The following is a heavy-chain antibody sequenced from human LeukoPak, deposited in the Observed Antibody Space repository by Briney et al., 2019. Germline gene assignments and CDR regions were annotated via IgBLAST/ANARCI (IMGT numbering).Heavy chain of an antibody. CDR2: IYYSGST. V-gene: IGHV4-59*12. Sequence: SETLSLTCTFSGTSISSSYWSWIRQPPGRGLEWIAYIYYSGSTNYNPSLKSRVTISVDTSKNQFSLKLSSVTAADTAVYYCARGYNYATYYFDYWGQGTLVTVSS. CDR1: GTSISSSY. D-gene: IGHD5-18*01. J-gene: IGHJ4*02. CDR3: ARGYNYATYYFDY.